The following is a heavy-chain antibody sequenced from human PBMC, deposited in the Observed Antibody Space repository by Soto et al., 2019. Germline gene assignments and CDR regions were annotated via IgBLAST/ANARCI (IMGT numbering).Heavy chain of an antibody. Sequence: GVSLRLSCAASGFTFTRYSMNWVRQAPGKGLEWVSSISSSTNYIYYGDSMKGRFTISRDNAKNSLYLEMNSLRAEDTAVYYCARGSEDLTSNFDYWGQGTLVTVSS. CDR1: GFTFTRYS. CDR2: ISSSTNYI. J-gene: IGHJ4*02. V-gene: IGHV3-21*06. CDR3: ARGSEDLTSNFDY.